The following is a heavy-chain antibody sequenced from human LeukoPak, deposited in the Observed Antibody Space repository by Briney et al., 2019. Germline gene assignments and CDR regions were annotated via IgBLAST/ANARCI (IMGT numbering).Heavy chain of an antibody. D-gene: IGHD2-2*01. J-gene: IGHJ5*02. CDR1: GFTFSSYA. CDR3: AKDRGGYCSSTSCYDDWFDP. Sequence: PGGSLRLSCAASGFTFSSYAMSWVRQAPGKGLEWVSAISGSGGSTYYADSVKGRFTISRDNSKNTLYLQMNSLRAEDTAVYYCAKDRGGYCSSTSCYDDWFDPWGQGTLVTVSS. CDR2: ISGSGGST. V-gene: IGHV3-23*01.